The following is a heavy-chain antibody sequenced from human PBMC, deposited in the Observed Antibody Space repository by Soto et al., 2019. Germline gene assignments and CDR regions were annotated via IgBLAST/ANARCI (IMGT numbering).Heavy chain of an antibody. CDR2: IWYDGSNK. J-gene: IGHJ6*02. D-gene: IGHD3-16*02. V-gene: IGHV3-33*01. Sequence: GGSLRLSCAASGFTFSSYGMHWVRQAPGKGLEWVAVIWYDGSNKYYADSVKGRFTISRDNSKNTLYLQMNSLRAEDTAVYYCARDGGITFGGVIVIRHSYYYGMDVWGQGTTVTVSS. CDR3: ARDGGITFGGVIVIRHSYYYGMDV. CDR1: GFTFSSYG.